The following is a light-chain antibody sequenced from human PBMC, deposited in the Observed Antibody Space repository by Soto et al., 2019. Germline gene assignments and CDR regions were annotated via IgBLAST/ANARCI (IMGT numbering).Light chain of an antibody. V-gene: IGKV3-20*01. CDR3: QQYGSSPLT. CDR2: GAS. CDR1: QSVSSSY. J-gene: IGKJ3*01. Sequence: EIVLTQSPGTLSLSPGERATLSCRASQSVSSSYLAWYQQKPGQAPRRLIYGASSRATGITDRFSGSGSGTDFTLTISRLEPEDFAVYYCQQYGSSPLTFGPGTKVDIK.